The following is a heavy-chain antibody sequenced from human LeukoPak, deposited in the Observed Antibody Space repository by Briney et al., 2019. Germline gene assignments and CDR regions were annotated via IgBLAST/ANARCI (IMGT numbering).Heavy chain of an antibody. CDR1: GGTFSSYA. CDR2: IIPIFGTA. D-gene: IGHD1-26*01. J-gene: IGHJ4*02. V-gene: IGHV1-69*13. Sequence: ASVKVSCKASGGTFSSYAISWVRQAPGQGLEWMGGIIPIFGTANYAQKFQGRVTITADESTSTAYMVLSSLRSEDTAVYYCARGVGATAQVDYWGQGTLVTVSS. CDR3: ARGVGATAQVDY.